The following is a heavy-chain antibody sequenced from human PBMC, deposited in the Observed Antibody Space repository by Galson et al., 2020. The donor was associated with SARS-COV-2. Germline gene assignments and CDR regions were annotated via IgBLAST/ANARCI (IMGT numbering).Heavy chain of an antibody. CDR3: VKHNSGCNSHSDY. D-gene: IGHD5-12*01. CDR2: ICGGSDSA. J-gene: IGHJ4*02. Sequence: GGSLRLSCAASGFTFSSYGMTWVRQAPEKGLEWVSVICGGSDSAYYADSVRGRFTISRDNSKNTLYLQMNSLRAEDTAIYYCVKHNSGCNSHSDYWGQGTLVTVSS. V-gene: IGHV3-23*01. CDR1: GFTFSSYG.